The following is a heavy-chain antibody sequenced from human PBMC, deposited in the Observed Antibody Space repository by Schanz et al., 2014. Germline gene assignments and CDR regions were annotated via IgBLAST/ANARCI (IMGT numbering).Heavy chain of an antibody. CDR2: MYSSGST. CDR1: GGSINSGGYR. V-gene: IGHV4-39*01. CDR3: ARLRGGGVIITT. J-gene: IGHJ5*02. D-gene: IGHD3-10*01. Sequence: QLQLQESGPGLVKASETLSLTCSVSGGSINSGGYRWGWIRQPPGKGLEWIGTMYSSGSTYYNPSRRRRVPISANTSRNHFSLRVFSVTAADTALYYCARLRGGGVIITTWGQGTLVTVSS.